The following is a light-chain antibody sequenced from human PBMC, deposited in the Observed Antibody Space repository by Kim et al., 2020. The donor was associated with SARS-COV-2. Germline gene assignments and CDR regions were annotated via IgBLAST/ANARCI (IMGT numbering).Light chain of an antibody. Sequence: ASPGDRVPITFRASQGFSTSLAWYQQKPGTAPKLLIFAAPTLQSGVPSTFSGSGSGTDFSLTLSCLQSEDFATYICQQYYSYPRTFGQGTKVDIK. CDR2: AAP. V-gene: IGKV1-8*01. J-gene: IGKJ1*01. CDR3: QQYYSYPRT. CDR1: QGFSTS.